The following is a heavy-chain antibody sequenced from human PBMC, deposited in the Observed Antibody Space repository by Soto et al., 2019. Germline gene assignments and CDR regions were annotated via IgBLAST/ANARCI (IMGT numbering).Heavy chain of an antibody. CDR3: AKYRRTEAEGFTLDY. Sequence: SETLSLTCTVSGDAINNYYCSWIRQPPVRRLEWIGYIYYTGSTTYNPSLESRVTMSVDTSKNQFSLNLSSVNAADTAVYYCAKYRRTEAEGFTLDYWGRGPLVTVSS. CDR1: GDAINNYY. D-gene: IGHD6-25*01. V-gene: IGHV4-59*01. CDR2: IYYTGST. J-gene: IGHJ4*02.